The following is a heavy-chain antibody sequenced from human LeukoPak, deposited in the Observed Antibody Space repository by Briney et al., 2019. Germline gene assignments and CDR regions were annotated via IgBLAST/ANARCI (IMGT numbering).Heavy chain of an antibody. CDR1: GFTFSTYN. CDR3: ARAGYVWGSYRYPTNNWFDP. J-gene: IGHJ5*02. V-gene: IGHV4-34*01. D-gene: IGHD3-16*02. CDR2: INHSGST. Sequence: PGRSLRLSCAASGFTFSTYNMSWVRRAPGRGLEWVGEINHSGSTNYNPSLKSRVTISVDTSRNQFSLKLSSVTAADTAVYYCARAGYVWGSYRYPTNNWFDPWGQGTLVTVSS.